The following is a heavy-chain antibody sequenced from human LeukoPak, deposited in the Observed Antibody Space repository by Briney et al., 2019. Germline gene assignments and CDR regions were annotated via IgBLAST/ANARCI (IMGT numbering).Heavy chain of an antibody. CDR1: GFTFSSYW. V-gene: IGHV3-74*01. J-gene: IGHJ4*02. CDR2: INSDGSST. CDR3: AKDIIGAMVRGVTPDFDY. Sequence: GGSLRLSCAASGFTFSSYWMHWVRQAPGKGLVWVSRINSDGSSTSYADSVKGRFTISRDNAKNTLYLQMNSLRAEDTAVYYCAKDIIGAMVRGVTPDFDYWGQGTLVTVSS. D-gene: IGHD3-10*01.